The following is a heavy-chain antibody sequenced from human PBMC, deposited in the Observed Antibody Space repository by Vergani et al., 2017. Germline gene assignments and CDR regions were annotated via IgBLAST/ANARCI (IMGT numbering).Heavy chain of an antibody. Sequence: QVQLQESGPGLVKPSETLSLTCTVSGGSISSYYWSWIRQPAGKGLEWIGRIYTSGSTNYNPSLKSRVTMSVDTSKNQFSLKLSSVTAADTAVYYCARDFHFFWSGSKHRYYYHAMDVWGQGTTVTVSS. D-gene: IGHD3-3*01. V-gene: IGHV4-4*07. CDR1: GGSISSYY. CDR3: ARDFHFFWSGSKHRYYYHAMDV. J-gene: IGHJ6*02. CDR2: IYTSGST.